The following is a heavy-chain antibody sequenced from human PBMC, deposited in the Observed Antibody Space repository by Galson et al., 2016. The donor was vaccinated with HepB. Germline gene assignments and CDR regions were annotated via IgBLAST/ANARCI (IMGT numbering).Heavy chain of an antibody. CDR3: ARGSVASPAGPAWN. D-gene: IGHD2-15*01. CDR1: GFTFSSYA. J-gene: IGHJ4*02. Sequence: SLRLSCAASGFTFSSYAMNWVRQAPGKGLEWVAVISYDGWSQNYADSVRGRFTISRDNSKDTLYLQMNTLRVDDTAVYYCARGSVASPAGPAWNWGQGTLVTVSS. CDR2: ISYDGWSQ. V-gene: IGHV3-30*04.